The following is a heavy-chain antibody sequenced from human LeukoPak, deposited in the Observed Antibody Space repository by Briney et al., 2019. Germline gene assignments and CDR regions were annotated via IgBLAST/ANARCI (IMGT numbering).Heavy chain of an antibody. Sequence: SETLSLTCAVSGGSFSGYYWSWIRQPPGKGLEWIGEINHSGSTNYNPSLKSRVTISVDTSKNQFSLKLSSVTAADTAVYYCARHPAGDSGRFDYWGQGTLVTVAS. V-gene: IGHV4-34*01. D-gene: IGHD1-26*01. CDR1: GGSFSGYY. J-gene: IGHJ4*02. CDR2: INHSGST. CDR3: ARHPAGDSGRFDY.